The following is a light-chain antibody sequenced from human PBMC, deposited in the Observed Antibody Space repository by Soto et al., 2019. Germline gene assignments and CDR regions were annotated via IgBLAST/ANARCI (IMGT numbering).Light chain of an antibody. Sequence: EIVLTQSPGTLSLSPGERATLSCRASQSVSSSYLAWYQQKPGQAPRLLIYGAFNRATGIPDRFSGSGSGTDFTLTFSRLEPEDFEVYYCQQYGDSPATFGHGTKVDIX. CDR1: QSVSSSY. CDR3: QQYGDSPAT. V-gene: IGKV3-20*01. J-gene: IGKJ3*01. CDR2: GAF.